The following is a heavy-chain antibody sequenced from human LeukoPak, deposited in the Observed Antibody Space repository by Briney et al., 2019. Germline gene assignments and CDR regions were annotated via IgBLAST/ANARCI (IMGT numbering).Heavy chain of an antibody. CDR1: GFTFSSYA. CDR2: ISYDGSNE. Sequence: GGSLRLSCAASGFTFSSYAMHWVRQAPGKGLEGVAVISYDGSNEYYADSVKGRFTISRDNSKNTLYMQITSLRAEHTAVYHCSIDPSPKYGDHVAFDIWGQGTMVTVSS. CDR3: SIDPSPKYGDHVAFDI. V-gene: IGHV3-30*04. J-gene: IGHJ3*02. D-gene: IGHD4-17*01.